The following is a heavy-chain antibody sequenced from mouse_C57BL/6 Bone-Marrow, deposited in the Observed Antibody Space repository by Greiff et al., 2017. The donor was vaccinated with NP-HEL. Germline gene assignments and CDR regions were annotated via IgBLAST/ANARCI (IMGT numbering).Heavy chain of an antibody. CDR2: IDPENGDT. J-gene: IGHJ4*01. V-gene: IGHV14-4*01. CDR1: GFNIKDDY. Sequence: VQLQQSGAELVRPGASVKLSCTASGFNIKDDYMHWVKQRPEQGLEWIGWIDPENGDTEYASKFQGKATITADTSSNTAYLQLSSLTSEDTAVYYCTRSVVAFYAMDYWGQGTSVTVSS. D-gene: IGHD1-1*01. CDR3: TRSVVAFYAMDY.